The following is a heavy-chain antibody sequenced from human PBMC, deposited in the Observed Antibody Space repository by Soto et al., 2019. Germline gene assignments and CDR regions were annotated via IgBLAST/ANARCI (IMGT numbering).Heavy chain of an antibody. D-gene: IGHD6-19*01. V-gene: IGHV4-34*01. CDR2: INHSGST. Sequence: PSETLSLTCAVYGGSFSGYYWSWIRQPPGKGLEWIGEINHSGSTNYNPSLKSRVTISVDTSKNQFSLKLSSVTAADTAVYYCARGLHKWLVEVYFDYWGQGTLVTVSS. CDR3: ARGLHKWLVEVYFDY. J-gene: IGHJ4*02. CDR1: GGSFSGYY.